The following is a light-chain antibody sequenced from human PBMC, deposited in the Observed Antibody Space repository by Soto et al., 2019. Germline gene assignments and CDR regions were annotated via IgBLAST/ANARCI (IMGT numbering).Light chain of an antibody. CDR2: DTS. V-gene: IGKV3-15*01. CDR3: QQYNNWPPIT. J-gene: IGKJ5*01. CDR1: QSVSIK. Sequence: EIVLTQSPGTLSLSPGERATLSWMGSQSVSIKLAWYQQKPGQAPRLLIYDTSTRATGIPARFSGSGSGTEFTLTISSLQSEDFAVYYCQQYNNWPPITFGQGTRLEIK.